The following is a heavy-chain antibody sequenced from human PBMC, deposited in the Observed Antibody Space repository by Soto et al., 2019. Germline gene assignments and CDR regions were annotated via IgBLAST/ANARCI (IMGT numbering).Heavy chain of an antibody. J-gene: IGHJ6*02. CDR2: ISVFNGDT. V-gene: IGHV1-18*04. CDR1: RYSVTIYG. CDR3: ATKDDHKDDQPYYYGMDI. D-gene: IGHD3-16*01. Sequence: AAVKVSCKASRYSVTIYGITVVLQATGQGLEWMGWISVFNGDTKYAQKFQGRVAITKDPGTSTAHMELRSLRSDDAAVYFCATKDDHKDDQPYYYGMDIWGQGTTVTVSS.